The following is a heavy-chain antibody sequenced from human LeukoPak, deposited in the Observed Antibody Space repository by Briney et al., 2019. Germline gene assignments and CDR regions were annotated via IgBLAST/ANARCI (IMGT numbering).Heavy chain of an antibody. D-gene: IGHD1-14*01. Sequence: PSQTLSLTCAVSGGSISSGGYSWSWIRQPPGKGLEWIGYIYHSGSTHYNPSLKSRVTISVDRSKNQFSLKLSSVTAADTAVYYCARGPVTAVYYYYGMDVWGQGTTVTVSS. CDR2: IYHSGST. CDR1: GGSISSGGYS. V-gene: IGHV4-30-2*01. CDR3: ARGPVTAVYYYYGMDV. J-gene: IGHJ6*02.